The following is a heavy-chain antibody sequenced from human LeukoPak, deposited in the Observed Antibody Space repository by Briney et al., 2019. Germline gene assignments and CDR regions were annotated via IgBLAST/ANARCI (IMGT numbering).Heavy chain of an antibody. Sequence: RSSETLSLTCAVYGGSFSGYYWSWIRQPPGKGLEWIGEINHSGSTNYNPSLKSRVIISVDTSKNQFSLKLSSVTAADTAVYYCAREGMATKRALDYWGQGTLVTVSS. CDR3: AREGMATKRALDY. J-gene: IGHJ4*02. D-gene: IGHD1-26*01. CDR2: INHSGST. CDR1: GGSFSGYY. V-gene: IGHV4-34*01.